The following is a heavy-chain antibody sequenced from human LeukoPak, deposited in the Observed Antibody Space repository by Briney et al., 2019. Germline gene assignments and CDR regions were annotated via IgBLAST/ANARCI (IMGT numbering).Heavy chain of an antibody. D-gene: IGHD3-9*01. Sequence: GGSLRLSCAASGFTFDDYAMHLVRQAPWKGLHWVSGFSCNNGSIDYADSVKGRFTISRDNSKNTLYLQMNSLRAEDTAVYYCAKSHKLRYFDWFPRSYYMDVWGKGTTVTISS. CDR2: FSCNNGSI. CDR3: AKSHKLRYFDWFPRSYYMDV. J-gene: IGHJ6*03. CDR1: GFTFDDYA. V-gene: IGHV3-9*01.